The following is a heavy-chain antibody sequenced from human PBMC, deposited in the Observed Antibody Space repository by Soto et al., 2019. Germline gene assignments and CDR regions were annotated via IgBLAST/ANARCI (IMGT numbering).Heavy chain of an antibody. CDR3: ARQLRFLEWLPTHWFDP. CDR1: CGSIISYY. CDR2: IYYSGST. Sequence: PSETLSLTCTVSCGSIISYYWSWIRQPPGKGLEWIGYIYYSGSTNYNPSLKSRVTISVDTSKNQFSLKLSSVTAADTAVYYCARQLRFLEWLPTHWFDPWGQGTLVTVSS. V-gene: IGHV4-59*01. J-gene: IGHJ5*02. D-gene: IGHD3-3*01.